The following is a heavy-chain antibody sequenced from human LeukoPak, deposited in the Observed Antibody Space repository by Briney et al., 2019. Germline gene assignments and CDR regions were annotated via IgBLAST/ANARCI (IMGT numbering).Heavy chain of an antibody. J-gene: IGHJ2*01. CDR3: ERDLRRTSGWYFDL. V-gene: IGHV4-4*02. CDR1: GCSISSSNW. Sequence: AWTLSLTCAVCGCSISSSNWWSWVRQPPGNGLEGIGEREHIWSTNYNPSLKSQVTISVDKSKNQVSLKLSSVSAPDPPVYHCERDLRRTSGWYFDLWGRGTLVTVSS. D-gene: IGHD1-14*01. CDR2: REHIWST.